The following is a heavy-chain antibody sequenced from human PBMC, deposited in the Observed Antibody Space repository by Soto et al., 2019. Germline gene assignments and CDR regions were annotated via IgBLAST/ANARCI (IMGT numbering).Heavy chain of an antibody. CDR3: ARGPSCGGDCYLFDY. V-gene: IGHV1-46*01. J-gene: IGHJ4*02. D-gene: IGHD2-21*02. CDR1: GYTFTSYY. Sequence: QVLLVQSGAEVTRPGASAKVSCKASGYTFTSYYMHWVRQAPGQGLEWMAMINPSGGRTKYAQIFQGRVTLTRDTSTGTVDMELSSLTSEDTAIYYCARGPSCGGDCYLFDYWGQGTQVTVSS. CDR2: INPSGGRT.